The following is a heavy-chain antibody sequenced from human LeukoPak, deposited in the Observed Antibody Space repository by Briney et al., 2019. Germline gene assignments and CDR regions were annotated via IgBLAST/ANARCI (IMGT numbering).Heavy chain of an antibody. J-gene: IGHJ4*02. Sequence: ASVKVSCKASGYAFTSYGISWVRQAPGQGLEWLGWISAYNGNTNYAQKLQGRVTMTTDTSTSTAYVELRSLRSDDTAVYYCARDPGSSTSCYDYWGQGTLVTVSS. V-gene: IGHV1-18*01. CDR2: ISAYNGNT. CDR3: ARDPGSSTSCYDY. CDR1: GYAFTSYG. D-gene: IGHD2-2*01.